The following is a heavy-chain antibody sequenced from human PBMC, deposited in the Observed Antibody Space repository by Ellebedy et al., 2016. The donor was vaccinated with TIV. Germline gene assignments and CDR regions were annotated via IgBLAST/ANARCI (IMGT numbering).Heavy chain of an antibody. Sequence: ASVKVSCKASGYSFTSYAIGWVRQAPGQGLEWMGWISAYTGITNYAQKFQGRVTITADVSQTTAYMELNSLISDDTAGYYCARVPFHQLWQYYFDYWGQGTLVTVSS. CDR2: ISAYTGIT. CDR1: GYSFTSYA. D-gene: IGHD3-10*01. V-gene: IGHV1-18*01. CDR3: ARVPFHQLWQYYFDY. J-gene: IGHJ4*02.